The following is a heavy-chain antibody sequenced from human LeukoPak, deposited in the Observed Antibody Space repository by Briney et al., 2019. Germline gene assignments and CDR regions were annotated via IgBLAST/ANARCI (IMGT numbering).Heavy chain of an antibody. Sequence: GGSLRLSCAASGFTFSSYWMHWVRQAPGKGLVWVSRINSDGSSTSYADSVKGRFTISRDNAKNSLYLQMSSLRAEDTAVYYCAKSGSSWYKDYYMDVWGKGTTVTVSS. J-gene: IGHJ6*03. CDR2: INSDGSST. CDR3: AKSGSSWYKDYYMDV. V-gene: IGHV3-74*01. D-gene: IGHD6-13*01. CDR1: GFTFSSYW.